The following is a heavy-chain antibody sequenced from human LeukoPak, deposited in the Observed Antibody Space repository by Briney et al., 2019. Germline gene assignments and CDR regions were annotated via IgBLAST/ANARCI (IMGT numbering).Heavy chain of an antibody. J-gene: IGHJ4*02. CDR3: AKAWRYYDSSGYYDY. D-gene: IGHD3-22*01. CDR1: GFTFSSYG. Sequence: GGSLRLSCAASGFTFSSYGMHWVRQAPGKGLEWVAFIRYDGSNKYYADSVKGRFTISRDNSKNTLYLQMNSLRAEDTAVYYCAKAWRYYDSSGYYDYWGQGTLVTVSS. CDR2: IRYDGSNK. V-gene: IGHV3-30*02.